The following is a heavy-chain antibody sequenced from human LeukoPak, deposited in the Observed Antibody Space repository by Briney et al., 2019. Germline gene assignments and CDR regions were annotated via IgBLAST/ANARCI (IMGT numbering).Heavy chain of an antibody. Sequence: PGGSLRLSCTASGFTFSDSYMSWIRQAPGKGLEWVSYISSSGNAIYSADSVKGRFTISRDNAKNSLYLQMNSLRAEDTAVYYCARDLRRLTYFDFWGQGTLVTVSS. J-gene: IGHJ4*02. D-gene: IGHD6-25*01. CDR1: GFTFSDSY. V-gene: IGHV3-11*01. CDR2: ISSSGNAI. CDR3: ARDLRRLTYFDF.